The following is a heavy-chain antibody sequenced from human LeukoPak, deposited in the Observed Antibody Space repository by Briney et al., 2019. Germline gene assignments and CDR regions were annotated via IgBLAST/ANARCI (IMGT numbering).Heavy chain of an antibody. CDR3: ARLWVTARDAFDI. D-gene: IGHD1-26*01. CDR1: GGSISSSSYY. CDR2: IYYSGTT. J-gene: IGHJ3*02. V-gene: IGHV4-39*01. Sequence: SETLSLTCTVSGGSISSSSYYWGWIRQPPGKGLEWIGSIYYSGTTYYNPSLKSRVTISVDTSKNQFSLKLSSVTAADTAVFYCARLWVTARDAFDIWGQGTMVTVSS.